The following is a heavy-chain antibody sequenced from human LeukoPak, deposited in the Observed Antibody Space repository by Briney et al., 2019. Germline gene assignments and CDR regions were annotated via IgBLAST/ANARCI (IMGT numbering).Heavy chain of an antibody. V-gene: IGHV5-10-1*01. CDR1: GYSFTSSW. CDR3: VVWFGDSWFDP. CDR2: IDPSDSYS. Sequence: GESLKISCKGSGYSFTSSWINWMRQMPGKGLEWMGTIDPSDSYSNYSPSFQGHVSFSVDKSIGAAYLQWNSLKASDTAMYYCVVWFGDSWFDPWGQGTLVTVSS. D-gene: IGHD3-10*01. J-gene: IGHJ5*02.